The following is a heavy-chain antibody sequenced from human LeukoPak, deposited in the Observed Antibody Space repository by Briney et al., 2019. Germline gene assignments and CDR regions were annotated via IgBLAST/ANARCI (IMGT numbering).Heavy chain of an antibody. D-gene: IGHD3-10*01. CDR3: ARDYGSGSYYNCHDAFDI. Sequence: SETLSLTCTVSGGSISSYYWSWIRQPPGKGLEWIGYIYYSGSTNYNPSLKSRVTISVDTSKNQFYLKLSSVTAADTAVYYCARDYGSGSYYNCHDAFDIWGQGTMVTVSS. CDR1: GGSISSYY. J-gene: IGHJ3*02. CDR2: IYYSGST. V-gene: IGHV4-59*01.